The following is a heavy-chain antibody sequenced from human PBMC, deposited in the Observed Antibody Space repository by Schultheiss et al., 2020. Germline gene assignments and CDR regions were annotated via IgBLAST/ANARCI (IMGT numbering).Heavy chain of an antibody. CDR1: GFTFSSYW. Sequence: GESLKISCAASGFTFSSYWMSWVRQAPGKGLEWVSYISSSSSYIYYADSVKGRFTISRDNSKNTLYLQMNSLKTEDTAVYYCARGGSGSRDAFDIWGQGTMVTVSS. J-gene: IGHJ3*02. V-gene: IGHV3-21*05. CDR3: ARGGSGSRDAFDI. CDR2: ISSSSSYI. D-gene: IGHD1-26*01.